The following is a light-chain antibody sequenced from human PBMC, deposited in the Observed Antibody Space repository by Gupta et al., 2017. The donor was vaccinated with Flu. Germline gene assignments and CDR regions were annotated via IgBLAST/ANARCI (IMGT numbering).Light chain of an antibody. CDR2: GAS. Sequence: PSSLSASVGDRVTITCRASEGIVTDLHWHQQKPGKAPKLLVYGASKSYSGVPSRFTGSGFGTEFTLTISNLQPEDFATYYCQQSHSNPRTFGQGTRV. CDR3: QQSHSNPRT. CDR1: EGIVTD. V-gene: IGKV1-39*01. J-gene: IGKJ1*01.